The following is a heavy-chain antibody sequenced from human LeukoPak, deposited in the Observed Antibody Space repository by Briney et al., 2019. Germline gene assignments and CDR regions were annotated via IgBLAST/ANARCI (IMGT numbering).Heavy chain of an antibody. CDR3: ARGPHWDPHFDY. V-gene: IGHV1-2*02. J-gene: IGHJ4*02. D-gene: IGHD7-27*01. Sequence: ASVNVSCKASGSTFTAYHIHWVRQAPGQGLERMGWINPNSGGTNYAQKYQGRVTMTRDTSISTAYMELSGVRSDDTAVYYCARGPHWDPHFDYGGQGTLVTAPS. CDR2: INPNSGGT. CDR1: GSTFTAYH.